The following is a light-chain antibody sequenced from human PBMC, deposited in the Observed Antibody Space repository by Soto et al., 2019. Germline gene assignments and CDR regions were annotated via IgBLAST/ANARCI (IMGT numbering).Light chain of an antibody. Sequence: EIVLTQSPGTLSLSPGERATLSCRASQSVSRSYLGWYQQKPGQAPRLLIYGASSRATGIPDRFSGSGSGTDFTLTISRLEPEDFAVYYCQQYGSSPTYTFGQGTKLEIK. CDR3: QQYGSSPTYT. CDR2: GAS. J-gene: IGKJ2*01. V-gene: IGKV3-20*01. CDR1: QSVSRSY.